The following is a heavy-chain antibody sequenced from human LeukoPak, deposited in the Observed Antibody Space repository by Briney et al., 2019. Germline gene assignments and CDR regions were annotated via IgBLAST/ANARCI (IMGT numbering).Heavy chain of an antibody. Sequence: GGSLTLSCAASGFTFNSYSMNWIRQAPGKGLEWVSSISSTGNFVHYADSVKGRFTISRDNARNSLYLQMDSLRGEDTAVYFCARVGCRGGSCSSRGDYYYGMDVWGQGTTVTVSS. V-gene: IGHV3-21*06. CDR3: ARVGCRGGSCSSRGDYYYGMDV. CDR1: GFTFNSYS. D-gene: IGHD2-15*01. J-gene: IGHJ6*02. CDR2: ISSTGNFV.